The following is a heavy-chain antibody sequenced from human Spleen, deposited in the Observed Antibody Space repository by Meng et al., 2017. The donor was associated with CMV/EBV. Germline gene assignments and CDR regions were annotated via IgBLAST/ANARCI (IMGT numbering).Heavy chain of an antibody. V-gene: IGHV4-30-4*01. J-gene: IGHJ4*02. CDR3: ARDSSGGYAYFDH. CDR1: GDSISASTYY. CDR2: IHNDGTV. D-gene: IGHD6-25*01. Sequence: QIRLQESGPALVKPSQTLSLPCTVSGDSISASTYYWTWIRQPPGKGLEWIGYIHNDGTVYYNPTLASRVTISLDMSKNHFSLSLNSVTAADTATYYCARDSSGGYAYFDHWGQGTLVTVSS.